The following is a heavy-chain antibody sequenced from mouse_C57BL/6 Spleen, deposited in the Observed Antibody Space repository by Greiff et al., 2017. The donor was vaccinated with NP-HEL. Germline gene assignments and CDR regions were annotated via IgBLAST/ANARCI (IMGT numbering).Heavy chain of an antibody. V-gene: IGHV5-4*01. J-gene: IGHJ2*01. CDR1: GFTFSSYA. D-gene: IGHD4-1*01. Sequence: EVQLVESGGGLVKPGGSLKLSCAASGFTFSSYAMSWVRQTPEKRLEWVATISDGGSYTYYPANVKGRFTISRDNAKNNLYLQMSHLKSEDTAMYYCARDETGSYFDYWGQGTTLTVSS. CDR3: ARDETGSYFDY. CDR2: ISDGGSYT.